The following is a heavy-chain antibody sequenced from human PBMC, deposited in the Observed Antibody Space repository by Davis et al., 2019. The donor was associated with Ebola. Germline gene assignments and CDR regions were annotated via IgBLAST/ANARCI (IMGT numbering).Heavy chain of an antibody. CDR2: ISVDGTKN. CDR3: ARGGGNTIYDILTGPDAFDI. V-gene: IGHV3-30*03. CDR1: GFTFSSYG. Sequence: GESLKIPCAASGFTFSSYGMHWVRQAPGKGPEWVAYISVDGTKNHYADPIKGRFTISRDNSKNTLYLQMNSLRAEDTAVYYCARGGGNTIYDILTGPDAFDIWGQGTMVTVSS. J-gene: IGHJ3*02. D-gene: IGHD3-9*01.